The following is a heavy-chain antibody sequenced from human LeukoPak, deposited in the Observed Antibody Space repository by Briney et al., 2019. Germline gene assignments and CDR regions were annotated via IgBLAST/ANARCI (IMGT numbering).Heavy chain of an antibody. CDR3: ARVVGATFYYYYYGMDV. V-gene: IGHV4-59*01. D-gene: IGHD1-26*01. CDR1: GGSISSYY. Sequence: PSETLSLTCTVSGGSISSYYWSWIRQPPGKGLEWIGYIYYSGSTNYNPSLKSRVTISVDTSKNQFSLKLSSVTAADTAVYYCARVVGATFYYYYYGMDVWGQGTTVTVSS. J-gene: IGHJ6*02. CDR2: IYYSGST.